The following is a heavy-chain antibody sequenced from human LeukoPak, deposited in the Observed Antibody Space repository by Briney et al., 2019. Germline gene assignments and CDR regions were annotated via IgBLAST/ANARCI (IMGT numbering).Heavy chain of an antibody. CDR2: INPSGGST. J-gene: IGHJ5*02. D-gene: IGHD4-11*01. V-gene: IGHV1-46*01. CDR3: ARACCGRLPPSNWFDP. Sequence: ASVKVSCKASGYTFTSYYMHWVRQAPGQGLEWMGIINPSGGSTSYAQKFQGRVTMTRDTSTSTVYMELSSLRSEDTAVYYCARACCGRLPPSNWFDPWGQGTLVTVSS. CDR1: GYTFTSYY.